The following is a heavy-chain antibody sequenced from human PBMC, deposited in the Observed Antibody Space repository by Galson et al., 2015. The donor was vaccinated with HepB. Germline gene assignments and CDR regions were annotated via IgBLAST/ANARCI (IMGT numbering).Heavy chain of an antibody. D-gene: IGHD6-13*01. Sequence: SLRLSCAASGFTFSSYSMNWVRQAPGKGLEWVSYISSSSSTIYYADPVKGRFTISRDNAKNSLYLQMNSLRDEDTAVYYCARGVEQQLVPGYHYYYMDVWGKGTTVTVSS. J-gene: IGHJ6*03. CDR1: GFTFSSYS. CDR3: ARGVEQQLVPGYHYYYMDV. CDR2: ISSSSSTI. V-gene: IGHV3-48*02.